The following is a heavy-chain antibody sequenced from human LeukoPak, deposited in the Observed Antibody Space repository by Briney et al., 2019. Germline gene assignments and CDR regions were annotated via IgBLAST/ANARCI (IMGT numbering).Heavy chain of an antibody. CDR3: ARDEPGIAVDVGVY. J-gene: IGHJ4*02. Sequence: PGGSLRLSCAASGFTVSSNYMNWVRQAPGKGLEWVSYISSGGRIKYYADSVKGRFAISRDNAKNSLYLQMNNLRAEDTAVYYCARDEPGIAVDVGVYWGQGTLVTVSS. CDR2: ISSGGRIK. CDR1: GFTVSSNY. D-gene: IGHD6-19*01. V-gene: IGHV3-48*03.